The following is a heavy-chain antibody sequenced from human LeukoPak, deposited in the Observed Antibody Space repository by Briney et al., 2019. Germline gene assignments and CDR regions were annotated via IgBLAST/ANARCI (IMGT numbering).Heavy chain of an antibody. V-gene: IGHV1-69*04. Sequence: ASVKVSCKASGGTFSSCAISWVRQAPGQGLEWMGRIIPILGIANYAQKFQGRVTITADKSTSTAYMELSSLRSEDTAVYYCARSIAAAVLDYWGQGTLVTVSS. CDR1: GGTFSSCA. J-gene: IGHJ4*02. D-gene: IGHD6-13*01. CDR2: IIPILGIA. CDR3: ARSIAAAVLDY.